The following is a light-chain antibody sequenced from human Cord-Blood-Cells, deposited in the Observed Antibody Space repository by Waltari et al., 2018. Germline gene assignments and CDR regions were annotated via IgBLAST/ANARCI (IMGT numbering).Light chain of an antibody. V-gene: IGLV1-44*01. Sequence: QSVLTQPPSASGTPGQRVTISCSGSSSNIGSNTVNWYQQLPGTAPKLLIYSNNQRPSGVPGRFAGSKSGTAASPAIRGLQSEDEADYYCAAWDDSLNGVVFGGGTKLTVL. CDR2: SNN. J-gene: IGLJ2*01. CDR3: AAWDDSLNGVV. CDR1: SSNIGSNT.